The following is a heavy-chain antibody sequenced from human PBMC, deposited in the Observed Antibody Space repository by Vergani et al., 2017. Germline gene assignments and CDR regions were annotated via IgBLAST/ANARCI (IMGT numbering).Heavy chain of an antibody. Sequence: QLQLQESGPGLVKPSETLSLTCTVSGGSISSSSYYWGWIRQPPGKGLEWIGHIFQSGSPDYNASLKSRVNISLDKSKNQFSLKLSSVTAADTAVYYCARGGDGYHRDAFDIWGQGTMVTVSS. D-gene: IGHD5-24*01. J-gene: IGHJ3*02. CDR2: IFQSGSP. CDR3: ARGGDGYHRDAFDI. CDR1: GGSISSSSYY. V-gene: IGHV4-39*07.